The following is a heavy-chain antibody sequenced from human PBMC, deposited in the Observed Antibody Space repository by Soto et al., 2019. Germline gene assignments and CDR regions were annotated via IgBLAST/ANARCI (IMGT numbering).Heavy chain of an antibody. J-gene: IGHJ4*02. Sequence: EVQLLESGGGLVQPGGSLRVSCAASGFTFSSYAMSWVRQAPGKGLEWVSGISGGGGSTYYADSVKGRFTISRDNSKNTLYLQMNSLKTEDTAVYYCTTSKWLPFDYWGQGTLVTVSS. D-gene: IGHD6-19*01. CDR3: TTSKWLPFDY. CDR2: ISGGGGST. V-gene: IGHV3-23*01. CDR1: GFTFSSYA.